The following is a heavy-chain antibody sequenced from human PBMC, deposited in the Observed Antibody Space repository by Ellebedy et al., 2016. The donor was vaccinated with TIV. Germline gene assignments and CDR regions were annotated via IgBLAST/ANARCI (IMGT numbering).Heavy chain of an antibody. CDR2: ISAYNGNA. Sequence: ASVKVSXXASGYTFIDYGISWVRQAPGQGLEWMGRISAYNGNANYAQKLQGRVTMTTDTSTSTAYMELRSLRSDDTAVYYCARSNSGYDYWGQGTLVTVSS. D-gene: IGHD5-12*01. J-gene: IGHJ4*02. V-gene: IGHV1-18*01. CDR1: GYTFIDYG. CDR3: ARSNSGYDY.